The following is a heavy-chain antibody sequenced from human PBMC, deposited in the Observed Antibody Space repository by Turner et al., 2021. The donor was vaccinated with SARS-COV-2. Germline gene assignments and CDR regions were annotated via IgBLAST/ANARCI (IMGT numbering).Heavy chain of an antibody. CDR3: ATGLKGACGT. CDR1: GFTVSSNY. J-gene: IGHJ3*02. V-gene: IGHV3-66*02. Sequence: LIESGAGFVKPRGSLRLFCAASGFTVSSNYMSWVRQGPGKGLEWVLVIYSSASTYYADSVKGRLTISRDNSKNTLLIQMKTLAAQVMDVYYGATGLKGACGTWGQGTMVTVSS. CDR2: IYSSAST.